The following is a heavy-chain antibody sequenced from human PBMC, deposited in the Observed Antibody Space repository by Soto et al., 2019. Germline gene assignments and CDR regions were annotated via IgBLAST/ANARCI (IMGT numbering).Heavy chain of an antibody. CDR3: ARDHIVLVPAADSNYYYGMDV. V-gene: IGHV1-46*01. Sequence: QVQLVQSGAEVKKPGASVKVSCDASGYTFTSYYMHWVRQAPGQGLEWMGMINPSGGSTSYAQKFQGRVTMTRDTSTSTVYMELSSLRSEDTAVYYCARDHIVLVPAADSNYYYGMDVWGQGTTVTVSS. D-gene: IGHD2-2*01. CDR2: INPSGGST. CDR1: GYTFTSYY. J-gene: IGHJ6*02.